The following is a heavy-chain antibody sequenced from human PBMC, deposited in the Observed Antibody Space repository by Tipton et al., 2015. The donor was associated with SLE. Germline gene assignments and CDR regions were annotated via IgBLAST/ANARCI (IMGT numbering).Heavy chain of an antibody. D-gene: IGHD5-12*01. CDR1: GGSISTGDYY. Sequence: TLSLTCNVSGGSISTGDYYWSWIRQSPGKGLEWIGYIYYNGNTYYNPSLKSRVTISVDTSKNQFSLKLTSMTAADTAVYYCASHDIVVQNWGQGTLVTVSS. CDR3: ASHDIVVQN. V-gene: IGHV4-30-4*08. J-gene: IGHJ4*02. CDR2: IYYNGNT.